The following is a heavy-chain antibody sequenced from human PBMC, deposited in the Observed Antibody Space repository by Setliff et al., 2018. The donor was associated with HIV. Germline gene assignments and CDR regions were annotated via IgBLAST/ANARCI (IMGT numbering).Heavy chain of an antibody. CDR2: IYYSGSA. Sequence: SCTVSGGSISSGDYFLSWIRQAPGKGLEWIGCIYYSGSAFYNPSLKSRVSMSIDTSKNQFSLRLNSVTTADTAVHFCARGGTVSADFDSWGQGTLVTVSS. CDR3: ARGGTVSADFDS. V-gene: IGHV4-30-4*08. J-gene: IGHJ4*02. D-gene: IGHD6-19*01. CDR1: GGSISSGDYF.